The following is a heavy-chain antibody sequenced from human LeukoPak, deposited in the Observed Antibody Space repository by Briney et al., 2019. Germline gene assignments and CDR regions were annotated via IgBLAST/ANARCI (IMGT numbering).Heavy chain of an antibody. Sequence: SETLSLTCTVSGYSISSGYYWGWIRQPPGKGLEWIGHIYNGGSTNYSPSLKSRVTISVDTSKNQFSLKLSSVTAADTAVYYCARFKRAGGWSYFDYWGQGTLVTVSS. CDR3: ARFKRAGGWSYFDY. J-gene: IGHJ4*02. CDR2: IYNGGST. V-gene: IGHV4-38-2*02. D-gene: IGHD6-19*01. CDR1: GYSISSGYY.